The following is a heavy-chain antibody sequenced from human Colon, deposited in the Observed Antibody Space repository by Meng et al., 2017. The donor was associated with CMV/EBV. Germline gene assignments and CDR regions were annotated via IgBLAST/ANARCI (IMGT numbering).Heavy chain of an antibody. Sequence: SLTCAVSGDSISSNNWLSWVRQPPGKGLEWIGEIFHSGSTNYNPSLRSRVTISVDKSKNQFSLKLTSVTTADTAVYYCARGSDFVWGYWGQGTLVTVSS. CDR1: GDSISSNNW. D-gene: IGHD3-16*01. CDR2: IFHSGST. J-gene: IGHJ4*02. CDR3: ARGSDFVWGY. V-gene: IGHV4-4*02.